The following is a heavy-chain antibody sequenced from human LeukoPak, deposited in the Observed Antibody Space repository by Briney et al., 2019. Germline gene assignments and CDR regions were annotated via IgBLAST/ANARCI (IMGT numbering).Heavy chain of an antibody. Sequence: KSSETLSLTCTVSGGSISSSSYYWGWIRQPPGKGLEWIGSIYYSGSTYYNPSLKGRVTISVDTSKNQFSLKLSSVTAADTAVYYCTIWSGPHGDYWGQGTLVTVSS. CDR3: TIWSGPHGDY. V-gene: IGHV4-39*01. D-gene: IGHD3-3*01. J-gene: IGHJ4*02. CDR2: IYYSGST. CDR1: GGSISSSSYY.